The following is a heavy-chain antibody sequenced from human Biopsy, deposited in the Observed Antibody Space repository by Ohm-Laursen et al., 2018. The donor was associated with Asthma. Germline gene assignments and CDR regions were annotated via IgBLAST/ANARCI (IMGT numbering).Heavy chain of an antibody. CDR2: IRPHTGDT. CDR3: ARDPGGFDP. J-gene: IGHJ5*02. D-gene: IGHD3-10*01. V-gene: IGHV1-18*04. Sequence: GASVKVSCKASGYTFTGYYMHWVRQAPGQGLEWMGWIRPHTGDTNYAQMLRGRVTMTTDTSTSTAYMELRGLRSDDTAVYYCARDPGGFDPWGQGTLVTVSS. CDR1: GYTFTGYY.